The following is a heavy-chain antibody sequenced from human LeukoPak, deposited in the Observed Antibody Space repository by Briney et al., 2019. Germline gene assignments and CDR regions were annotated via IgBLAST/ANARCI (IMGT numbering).Heavy chain of an antibody. Sequence: GGSLRLSCAASGFTFSSYAMHWVRQAPGKGLEWVAVISYDGSNKYYADSVKGRFTISRDNSKNTLYLQMNSLRAEDTAVYYCARDNWFDPWGQGTLVTVSS. CDR2: ISYDGSNK. V-gene: IGHV3-30-3*01. CDR1: GFTFSSYA. J-gene: IGHJ5*02. CDR3: ARDNWFDP.